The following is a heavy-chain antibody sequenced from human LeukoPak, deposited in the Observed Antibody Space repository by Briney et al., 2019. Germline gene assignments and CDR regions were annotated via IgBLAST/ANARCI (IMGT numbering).Heavy chain of an antibody. CDR3: AKGRITAGATGY. V-gene: IGHV3-30-3*01. D-gene: IGHD6-13*01. CDR2: ISFDGSNT. Sequence: GGSLRLSCAASGFTFSTYTMHWVRQAPGKGLEWVAFISFDGSNTYYADSVKGRFTISRDNSKNTLYLQMNSLRAEDTAVYYCAKGRITAGATGYWGQGTLVTVSS. J-gene: IGHJ4*02. CDR1: GFTFSTYT.